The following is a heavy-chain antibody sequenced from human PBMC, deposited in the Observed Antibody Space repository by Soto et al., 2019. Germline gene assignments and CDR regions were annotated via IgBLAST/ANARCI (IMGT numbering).Heavy chain of an antibody. Sequence: SEARSDPNTVSGGSISRGVYYWNWIRQHPGKGLEWIGYIYYIGSTYYNPSLKSRVTISLDTSKNQFSLKLSSVTAADTAVYYCARSVFPWGQGTLVTVS. J-gene: IGHJ5*02. V-gene: IGHV4-31*03. CDR2: IYYIGST. CDR3: ARSVFP. CDR1: GGSISRGVYY.